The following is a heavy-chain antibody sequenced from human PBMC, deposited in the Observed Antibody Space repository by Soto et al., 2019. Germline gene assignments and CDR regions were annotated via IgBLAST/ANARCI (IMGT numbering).Heavy chain of an antibody. CDR1: GFIFSNYA. CDR3: AKAGYADRYYFDY. V-gene: IGHV3-23*01. J-gene: IGHJ4*02. CDR2: ISTSGGST. D-gene: IGHD4-17*01. Sequence: EVQLLESGGGLVQPGGSLRLSCAVSGFIFSNYAMSWFRKAPGKGLEWVSAISTSGGSTYHADSVKGRFTISRDKSKNTLCLQMNSLRAEDTALYFCAKAGYADRYYFDYWGQGTLVTVSS.